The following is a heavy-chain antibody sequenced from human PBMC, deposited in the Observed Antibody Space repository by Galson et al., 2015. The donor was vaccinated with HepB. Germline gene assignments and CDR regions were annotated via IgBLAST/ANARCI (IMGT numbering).Heavy chain of an antibody. CDR1: GDSISSSHW. CDR2: MYHSGST. V-gene: IGHV4-4*02. CDR3: ARDRFADDALDI. Sequence: ETLSLTCAVSGDSISSSHWWTWVRQAPGKGLEWIGEMYHSGSTKYTPSLKSRDTISVDKPKNQFSLTLTSVTAADTAVYYCARDRFADDALDIWGQGTVVTVSS. J-gene: IGHJ3*02.